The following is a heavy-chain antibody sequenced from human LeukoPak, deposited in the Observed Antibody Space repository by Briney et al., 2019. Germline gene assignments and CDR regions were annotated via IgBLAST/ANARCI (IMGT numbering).Heavy chain of an antibody. CDR3: AKSTGSGVYRPFDP. D-gene: IGHD5/OR15-5a*01. CDR2: ISGSGGST. CDR1: GFTFSSFA. J-gene: IGHJ5*02. V-gene: IGHV3-23*01. Sequence: GGSLRLSCAASGFTFSSFAMSWVRQAPGKGLEWVSSISGSGGSTYYADSVKGRFIISRDNSKNTLYLQMNSPRAEDTAVYYCAKSTGSGVYRPFDPWGQGTLVTVSS.